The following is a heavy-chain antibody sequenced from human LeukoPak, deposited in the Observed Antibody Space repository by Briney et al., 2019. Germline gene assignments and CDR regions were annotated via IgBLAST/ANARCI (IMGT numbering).Heavy chain of an antibody. D-gene: IGHD3-3*01. J-gene: IGHJ3*02. CDR3: ARGNLTIFGVVSDAFDI. Sequence: SQTLSLTCTVSGGSISSGDYYWSWIRQPPGKGLEWIGDIYYSGSTYYNPSLKSRVTISVDTSKNQFSLKLSSVTAADTAVYYCARGNLTIFGVVSDAFDIWGQGTMVTVSS. V-gene: IGHV4-30-4*01. CDR2: IYYSGST. CDR1: GGSISSGDYY.